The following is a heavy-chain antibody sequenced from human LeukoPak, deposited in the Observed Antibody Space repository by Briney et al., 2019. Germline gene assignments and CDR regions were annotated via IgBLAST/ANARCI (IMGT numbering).Heavy chain of an antibody. J-gene: IGHJ4*02. CDR3: AKESPYTSPRNYYFDY. Sequence: GGSLRLSCAASGFTFSSYAMSWVRQAPGKGLEWVSAISGSGGSTYYADSVKGRFTISRDNSKNTLYLQMNSLRAEDTAVYYCAKESPYTSPRNYYFDYWGQGALVTVSS. CDR1: GFTFSSYA. CDR2: ISGSGGST. D-gene: IGHD1-14*01. V-gene: IGHV3-23*01.